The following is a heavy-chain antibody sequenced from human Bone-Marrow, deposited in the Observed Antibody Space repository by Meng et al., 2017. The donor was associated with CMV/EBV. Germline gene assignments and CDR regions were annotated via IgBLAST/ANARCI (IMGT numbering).Heavy chain of an antibody. CDR3: ARDIRWNYGPGY. D-gene: IGHD1-7*01. CDR1: GFTFSHYA. V-gene: IGHV3-7*01. Sequence: GGSLRLSCAGSGFTFSHYAISWVRQAPGKGLEWVANIKQDGSEIHYVDSVEGRFTISRDNAQNSLYLQMNSLRAEDTAVYYCARDIRWNYGPGYWGQGTLVTVSS. CDR2: IKQDGSEI. J-gene: IGHJ4*02.